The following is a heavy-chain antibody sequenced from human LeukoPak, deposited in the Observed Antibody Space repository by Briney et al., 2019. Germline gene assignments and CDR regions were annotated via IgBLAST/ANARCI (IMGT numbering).Heavy chain of an antibody. CDR2: VSGSGGST. CDR1: GFTFSSYA. J-gene: IGHJ6*02. CDR3: AKDGICGGDCYSHYYYGMDV. V-gene: IGHV3-23*01. D-gene: IGHD2-21*02. Sequence: GGSLRLSCAASGFTFSSYAMSWVRQAPGKGLEWVSAVSGSGGSTYYADSVKGRFTISRDNSKNTLYLQMNSLRAEDTAVYYCAKDGICGGDCYSHYYYGMDVWGQGTTVTVSS.